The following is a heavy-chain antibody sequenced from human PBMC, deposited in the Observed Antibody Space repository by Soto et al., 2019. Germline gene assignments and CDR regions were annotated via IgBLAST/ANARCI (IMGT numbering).Heavy chain of an antibody. D-gene: IGHD4-4*01. V-gene: IGHV4-31*03. CDR3: ARGPYSGNAIDY. J-gene: IGHJ4*02. CDR1: GGSISSGDYY. Sequence: SETLSLTCTVSGGSISSGDYYWSWVRQHPGKGLEWIGYIYYSGSTYYNPSLKSRVTISVDTSKNQFSLKLSSVTAADTAVYYCARGPYSGNAIDYWGQGTLVTVS. CDR2: IYYSGST.